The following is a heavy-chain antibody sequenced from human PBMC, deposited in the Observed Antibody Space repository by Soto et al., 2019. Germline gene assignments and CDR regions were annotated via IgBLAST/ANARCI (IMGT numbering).Heavy chain of an antibody. CDR3: ARDPPLSGYDYYYYGMDV. CDR2: IIPILGIA. Sequence: QVQLVQSGAEVKKPGSSVKVSCKASGGTFSSYTISWVRQAPGQGLEWMGRIIPILGIANYAQKFQGRVTITADKSTSTAYMELSSLRSEDTAVYYCARDPPLSGYDYYYYGMDVWGQGTTVTVSS. D-gene: IGHD5-12*01. J-gene: IGHJ6*02. CDR1: GGTFSSYT. V-gene: IGHV1-69*08.